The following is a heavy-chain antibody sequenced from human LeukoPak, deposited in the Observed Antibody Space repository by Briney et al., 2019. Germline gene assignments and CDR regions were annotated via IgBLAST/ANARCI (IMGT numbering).Heavy chain of an antibody. V-gene: IGHV4-61*01. J-gene: IGHJ6*03. CDR1: GGSISSGSYY. CDR3: ARYRSSGAYGSGSYYNIYYYMDV. CDR2: IYYSGST. D-gene: IGHD3-10*01. Sequence: PSETLSLTCTVSGGSISSGSYYWTWIRQPPGKGLEWIGYIYYSGSTNSNPSLKSRVTISVDTSKNQFSLKLSSVTAADTAVYYCARYRSSGAYGSGSYYNIYYYMDVWGTGTTVTVSS.